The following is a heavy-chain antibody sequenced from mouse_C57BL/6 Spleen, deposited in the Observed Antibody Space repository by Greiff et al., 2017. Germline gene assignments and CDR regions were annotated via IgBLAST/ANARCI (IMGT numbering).Heavy chain of an antibody. CDR3: AMGGTYGSTSFAY. V-gene: IGHV1-69*01. CDR2: IDPSDSYT. CDR1: GYTFTSYW. Sequence: QVQLQQPGAELVMPGASVKLSCKASGYTFTSYWMHWVKQRPGQGLEWIGEIDPSDSYTNYNQKFKGKSTLTVDKSSSTAYMQLSSLTSEASAVYYCAMGGTYGSTSFAYWGQGTLVTVSA. D-gene: IGHD1-1*01. J-gene: IGHJ3*01.